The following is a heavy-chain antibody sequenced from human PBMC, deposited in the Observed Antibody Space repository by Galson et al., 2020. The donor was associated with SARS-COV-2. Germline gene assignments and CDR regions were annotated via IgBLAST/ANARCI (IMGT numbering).Heavy chain of an antibody. CDR3: AREGGWDYYFDY. D-gene: IGHD1-26*01. Sequence: SETLSLTCTVSGGSLSNYYWTWIRQSAGKGLEWIGRVYISGGTNYNPSLKSRVTMSVDTSKNQFSLKLSSVTAADTAVYYCAREGGWDYYFDYWGQGTLVTVSS. CDR1: GGSLSNYY. CDR2: VYISGGT. V-gene: IGHV4-4*07. J-gene: IGHJ4*02.